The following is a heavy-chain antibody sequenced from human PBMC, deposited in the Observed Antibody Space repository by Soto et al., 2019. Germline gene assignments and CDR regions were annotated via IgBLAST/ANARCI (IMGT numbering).Heavy chain of an antibody. CDR3: ARGYDYGDY. J-gene: IGHJ4*02. D-gene: IGHD2-2*01. CDR1: GGSISSYY. CDR2: IYYSGST. Sequence: QVQLQESGPGLVKPSETLSLTCTVSGGSISSYYWSWIRQPPGKGLEWVGYIYYSGSTNYTPSLKXRXTXXVDTSKNQFSLKLSSVPAADTAVYYCARGYDYGDYWGQGTLVTVSS. V-gene: IGHV4-59*01.